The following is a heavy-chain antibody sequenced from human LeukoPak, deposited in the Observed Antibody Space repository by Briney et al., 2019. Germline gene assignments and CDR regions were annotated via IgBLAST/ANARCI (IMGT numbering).Heavy chain of an antibody. CDR3: ARAWEAGFDY. J-gene: IGHJ4*02. CDR2: ISSSGSTL. V-gene: IGHV3-48*03. CDR1: GFTFSSYE. D-gene: IGHD1-26*01. Sequence: GGSLRLSCAASGFTFSSYEMNWVRQAPGKGLEWVSYISSSGSTLYYADSVKGRFTISRDNAKNSLYLQMNSLRAEDTAVYYCARAWEAGFDYWGQGTLVTVSS.